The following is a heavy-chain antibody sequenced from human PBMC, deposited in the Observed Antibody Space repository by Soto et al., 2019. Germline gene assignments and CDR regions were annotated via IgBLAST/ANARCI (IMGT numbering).Heavy chain of an antibody. D-gene: IGHD1-26*01. CDR2: ISSSSSYI. V-gene: IGHV3-21*01. J-gene: IGHJ4*02. CDR1: GFTFSSYS. CDR3: APPLEGSARLDY. Sequence: PGGSLRLSCAASGFTFSSYSMNWVRQAPGKGLEWVSSISSSSSYIYYADSVKGRFTISRDNAKNSLYLQMNSLRAEDTAVYYCAPPLEGSARLDYWGQGTLVTVSS.